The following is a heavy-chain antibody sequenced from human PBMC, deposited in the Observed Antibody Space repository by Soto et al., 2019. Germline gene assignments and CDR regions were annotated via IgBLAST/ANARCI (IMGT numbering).Heavy chain of an antibody. CDR2: ISGSGGST. Sequence: EVLLLESGGGLVQPGGSLRLSCAASGFTFSDFVMTWVRQTPGKGLEWVSGISGSGGSTYYADSVKGRSTISRDNSKNMLYLQMNALRAEDTAIYYCAYRNWESCSGENCYVLDFWGQGTLVTVSS. CDR1: GFTFSDFV. J-gene: IGHJ4*02. V-gene: IGHV3-23*01. CDR3: AYRNWESCSGENCYVLDF. D-gene: IGHD2-15*01.